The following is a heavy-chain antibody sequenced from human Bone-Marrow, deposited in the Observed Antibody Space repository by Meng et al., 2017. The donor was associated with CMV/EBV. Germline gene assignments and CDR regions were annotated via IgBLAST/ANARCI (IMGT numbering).Heavy chain of an antibody. D-gene: IGHD6-6*01. CDR3: ARFSGLAARQFYRGVDV. J-gene: IGHJ6*01. Sequence: KVSCKGSGFSFSTYWIAWVRQMPGRGLEWMGLIYPGDSDTRYSPSFQGQVTISADKSITTAYLQWNSLKASDTAMYYCARFSGLAARQFYRGVDVWGQGTTVTVSS. CDR1: GFSFSTYW. CDR2: IYPGDSDT. V-gene: IGHV5-51*01.